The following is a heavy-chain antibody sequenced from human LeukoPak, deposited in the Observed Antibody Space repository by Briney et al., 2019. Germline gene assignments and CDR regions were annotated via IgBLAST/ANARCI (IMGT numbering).Heavy chain of an antibody. J-gene: IGHJ4*02. Sequence: GGSLRLSCAAPGFTFSSYAMSWVRQAPGKGLEWVSGISGSGSSTYYADSVKGRFTISRDNSKNTLYLQMNSLRAEDTAVYSCAKDNGDSYGRYYFDYWGQGTLVTASS. D-gene: IGHD5-18*01. CDR3: AKDNGDSYGRYYFDY. CDR2: ISGSGSST. V-gene: IGHV3-23*01. CDR1: GFTFSSYA.